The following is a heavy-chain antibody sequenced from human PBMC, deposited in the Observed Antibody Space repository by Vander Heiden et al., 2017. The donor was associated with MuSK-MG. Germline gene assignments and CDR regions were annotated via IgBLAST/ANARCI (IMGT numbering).Heavy chain of an antibody. D-gene: IGHD3-22*01. CDR2: IYHSGRT. CDR1: ARSMRNFY. V-gene: IGHV4-59*01. J-gene: IGHJ4*02. Sequence: QVRLQESGPGLVKPSGTLSLTCNISARSMRNFYWTWIRQPPGKGLEWIGNIYHSGRTDFMPSLKSRLTMSVDTPKGQFSLRLSSVTAADTGIYFCARAMGDFYDSAVYDPKFFDYWGPGILVTISS. CDR3: ARAMGDFYDSAVYDPKFFDY.